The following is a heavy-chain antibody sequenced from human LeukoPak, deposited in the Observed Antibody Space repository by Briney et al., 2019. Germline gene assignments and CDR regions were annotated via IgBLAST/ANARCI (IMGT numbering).Heavy chain of an antibody. V-gene: IGHV4-34*01. Sequence: SETLSLTCAVYGGSFSGYYWSWLRQPPGKGLEWFGEINHSGSTNYNPSLKSRVTISVDTSKNQFSLEMSSVTAADTAVYYCARTVRALYGSGSYYRGYYFDYWGQGTLVTVSS. J-gene: IGHJ4*02. CDR2: INHSGST. CDR3: ARTVRALYGSGSYYRGYYFDY. D-gene: IGHD3-10*01. CDR1: GGSFSGYY.